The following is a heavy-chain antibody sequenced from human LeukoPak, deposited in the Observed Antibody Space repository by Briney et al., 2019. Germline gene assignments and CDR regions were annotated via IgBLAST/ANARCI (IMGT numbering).Heavy chain of an antibody. V-gene: IGHV4-30-2*01. Sequence: PSQTLSLTCAVSGGSISSGGYSWSWIRQPPGKGLEWIGYIYHSGSTYYNPSLKSRVTISVDRSKNQFSLKLSSVTAADTAVYYCARHAQYSSSWVYYYYYYGMDVWGQGTTVTVSS. J-gene: IGHJ6*02. CDR2: IYHSGST. CDR3: ARHAQYSSSWVYYYYYYGMDV. CDR1: GGSISSGGYS. D-gene: IGHD6-13*01.